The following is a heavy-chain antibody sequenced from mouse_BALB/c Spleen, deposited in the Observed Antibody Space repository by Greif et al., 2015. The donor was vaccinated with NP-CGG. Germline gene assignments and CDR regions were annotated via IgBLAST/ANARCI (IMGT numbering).Heavy chain of an antibody. CDR2: IWSDGST. CDR3: ARHGQQGNSIFDY. Sequence: QVQLQQPGPGLVAPSQSLSITCTISGFSLTSYGVHWVRQPPGKGLEWLVVIWSDGSTTYNSALKSRLSISKDNSKSQVFLKMNSLQTDDTAMYYCARHGQQGNSIFDYWGQGTTLTVSS. J-gene: IGHJ2*01. D-gene: IGHD2-1*01. V-gene: IGHV2-6-1*01. CDR1: GFSLTSYG.